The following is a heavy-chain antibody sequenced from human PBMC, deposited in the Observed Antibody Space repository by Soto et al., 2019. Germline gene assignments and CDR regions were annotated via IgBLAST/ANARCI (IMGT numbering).Heavy chain of an antibody. J-gene: IGHJ6*02. CDR3: ARDLGLGDYDFWSGRGYYYYGMDV. CDR2: INPSCGGA. Sequence: ASVKVSCKASGYTFTSYYMHWVRQAPGQGLEWMGVINPSCGGASYAQKFQGRVTMNMDTYTSTVYMELSSVRSEYTAVYYCARDLGLGDYDFWSGRGYYYYGMDVWGQGTTVTVSS. D-gene: IGHD3-3*01. V-gene: IGHV1-46*01. CDR1: GYTFTSYY.